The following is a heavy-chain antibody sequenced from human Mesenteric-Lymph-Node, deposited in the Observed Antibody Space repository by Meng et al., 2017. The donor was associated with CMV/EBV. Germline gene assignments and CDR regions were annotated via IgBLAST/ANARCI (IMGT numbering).Heavy chain of an antibody. CDR2: INHSGGT. Sequence: AVFGGSFSDYYWTWIRQPPGKGLEWIGEINHSGGTNYNPSLKSRVTISVDTSKNHFSLKLSSVTAADTAVYYCATGRIGYSSIWYYFWGQGTLVTVSS. D-gene: IGHD6-13*01. CDR3: ATGRIGYSSIWYYF. V-gene: IGHV4-34*01. J-gene: IGHJ4*02. CDR1: GGSFSDYY.